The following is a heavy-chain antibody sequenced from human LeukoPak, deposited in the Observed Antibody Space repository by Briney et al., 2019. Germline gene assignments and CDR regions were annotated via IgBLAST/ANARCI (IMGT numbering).Heavy chain of an antibody. Sequence: SETLSLTCTVSGGSISSYYWSWIRQPPGKGLEWIGYIYYSGSTYYNPSLKSRVTISVDTSKNQFSLKLSSVTAADTAVYYCARDHHEYSGSSDLYYYYYMDVWGKGTTVTVSS. V-gene: IGHV4-59*12. CDR2: IYYSGST. D-gene: IGHD6-13*01. CDR1: GGSISSYY. J-gene: IGHJ6*03. CDR3: ARDHHEYSGSSDLYYYYYMDV.